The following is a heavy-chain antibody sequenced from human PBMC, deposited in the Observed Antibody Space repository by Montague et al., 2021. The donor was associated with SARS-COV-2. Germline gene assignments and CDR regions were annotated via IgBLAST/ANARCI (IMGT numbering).Heavy chain of an antibody. CDR2: XXWDDDK. Sequence: PALVKPTQTLTLTCTFSGFSLSTSGMCVSWIRQPPGKALEWLALXXWDDDKFYSPSLKTRLTISKDTSKNQVVLTMTNMDPVDTATYYCARVRYFDTTFDNWGQGTMVTVSS. J-gene: IGHJ4*02. CDR3: ARVRYFDTTFDN. CDR1: GFSLSTSGMC. D-gene: IGHD3-9*01. V-gene: IGHV2-70*01.